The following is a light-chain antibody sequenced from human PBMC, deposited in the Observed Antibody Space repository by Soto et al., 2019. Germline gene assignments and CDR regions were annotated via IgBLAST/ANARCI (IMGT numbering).Light chain of an antibody. CDR3: QSYDSSLSVV. CDR2: GNS. Sequence: QSVLTQPPSVSGAPGQRVTIPCTGSSSNIGAGYDVHWYQQLPGTAPKLIIYGNSNRPSGVPDRFSGSKSGTSASLAITGLQAEDEADYYCQSYDSSLSVVFGGGTKLTVL. V-gene: IGLV1-40*01. J-gene: IGLJ3*02. CDR1: SSNIGAGYD.